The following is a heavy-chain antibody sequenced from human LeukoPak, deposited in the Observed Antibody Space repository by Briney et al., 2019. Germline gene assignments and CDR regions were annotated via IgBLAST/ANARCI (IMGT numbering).Heavy chain of an antibody. CDR2: IYRSGST. CDR1: GGSISSGGYS. J-gene: IGHJ3*02. D-gene: IGHD5-24*01. CDR3: ARRDGYNYGGLFDI. Sequence: SETLSLTCAVSGGSISSGGYSWSWIRQPPGKGLEWIGYIYRSGSTYYNPSLKSRVTISVDRSKNQFSLKLSSVTAADTAVYYCARRDGYNYGGLFDIWGQGTMVTVSS. V-gene: IGHV4-30-2*01.